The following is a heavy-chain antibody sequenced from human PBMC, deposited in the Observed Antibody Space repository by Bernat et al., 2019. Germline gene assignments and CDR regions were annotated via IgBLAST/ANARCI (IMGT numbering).Heavy chain of an antibody. J-gene: IGHJ4*02. V-gene: IGHV1-69*04. CDR3: ARDRTYMATIDFDY. Sequence: QVQLVQSGAEVKKPGSSVKVSFKASGGTFSSYAISWVRQAPGQGLEWMGRIIPILGIANYAQKFQGRVTITADKSTSTAYMELSSLRSEDTAVYYCARDRTYMATIDFDYWGQGTLVTVSS. D-gene: IGHD5-24*01. CDR2: IIPILGIA. CDR1: GGTFSSYA.